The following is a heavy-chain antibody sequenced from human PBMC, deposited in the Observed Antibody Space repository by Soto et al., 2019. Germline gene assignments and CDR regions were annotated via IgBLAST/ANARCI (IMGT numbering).Heavy chain of an antibody. J-gene: IGHJ4*02. V-gene: IGHV3-74*03. Sequence: EVQMVESGGGLVQPGGSLRLSCVASGFTFNIYWMHWVRQAPGKGLEWVSRLDNDGSATTYADSVKGRFTISRDNAKNTLFLQMNTLTVDDTAVYYCARDNWNSYWGQGTLVTVSS. CDR2: LDNDGSAT. CDR3: ARDNWNSY. CDR1: GFTFNIYW. D-gene: IGHD1-1*01.